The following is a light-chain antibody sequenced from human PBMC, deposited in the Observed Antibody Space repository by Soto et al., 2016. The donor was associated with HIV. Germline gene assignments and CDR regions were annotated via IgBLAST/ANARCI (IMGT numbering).Light chain of an antibody. CDR1: QDIRGY. V-gene: IGKV1-9*01. CDR2: AAS. J-gene: IGKJ3*01. Sequence: DIQLTQSPSFLSASVGDRATITCRASQDIRGYLAWYQQIAGKAPKLLMYAASTLQTGVPSRFSGSGSGTEFTLTVSSLQPEDFAIYYCLQIHTYPFTFGPGTKVDVK. CDR3: LQIHTYPFT.